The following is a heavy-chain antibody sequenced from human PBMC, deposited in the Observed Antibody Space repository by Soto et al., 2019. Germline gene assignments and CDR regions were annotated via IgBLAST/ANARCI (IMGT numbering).Heavy chain of an antibody. Sequence: LSLTCTVSGGSISSGGYYWSWIRQHPGKGLEWIGYIYHSGTTYYNPSLKSRVTISVDTSKNQFSLKLTSVTAADTAVYYCARGREDGAAYYFDYWGQGTLVTVS. CDR1: GGSISSGGYY. V-gene: IGHV4-31*03. CDR3: ARGREDGAAYYFDY. D-gene: IGHD2-15*01. CDR2: IYHSGTT. J-gene: IGHJ4*02.